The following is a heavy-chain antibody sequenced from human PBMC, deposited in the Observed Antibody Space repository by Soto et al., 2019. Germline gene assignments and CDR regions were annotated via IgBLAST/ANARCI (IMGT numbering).Heavy chain of an antibody. J-gene: IGHJ4*02. D-gene: IGHD2-21*01. CDR2: IYHSGSA. Sequence: SETLSLTCAVSGGSISSGGYSWSWIRQPPGKGLEWIGYIYHSGSANYNPSLKSRVTISVHTSSSQFSLELSSVTAADTGVYYCASQLWRATNTPYYFDYWGRGTQVTGSS. CDR3: ASQLWRATNTPYYFDY. V-gene: IGHV4-30-2*01. CDR1: GGSISSGGYS.